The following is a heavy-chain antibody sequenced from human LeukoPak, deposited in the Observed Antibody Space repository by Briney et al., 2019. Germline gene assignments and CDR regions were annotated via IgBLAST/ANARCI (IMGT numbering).Heavy chain of an antibody. J-gene: IGHJ4*02. CDR1: GFTVSSNY. CDR3: AREQGQQVAPI. V-gene: IGHV3-53*01. D-gene: IGHD6-13*01. CDR2: IYSGGST. Sequence: PGGSLRLSCAASGFTVSSNYMSWVRQAPGKGLEWVSVIYSGGSTDYADSVKGRFTISRDNAKNSLYLQMNSLRAEDTAVYYCAREQGQQVAPIWGQGTLVTVSS.